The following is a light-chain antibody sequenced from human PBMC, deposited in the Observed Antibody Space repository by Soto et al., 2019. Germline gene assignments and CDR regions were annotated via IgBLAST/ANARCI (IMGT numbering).Light chain of an antibody. V-gene: IGKV3-20*01. Sequence: EIVLTQSPGTLSLSPGERATLSCRASQSFSGSYLAWYQQKPGQSPRLLIYGSSSRSTGIPDRFSGSGSGTDFSLTISRLEPEDFAVYFCQKYSSSPYTFGQGTRLEIK. CDR3: QKYSSSPYT. CDR2: GSS. CDR1: QSFSGSY. J-gene: IGKJ2*01.